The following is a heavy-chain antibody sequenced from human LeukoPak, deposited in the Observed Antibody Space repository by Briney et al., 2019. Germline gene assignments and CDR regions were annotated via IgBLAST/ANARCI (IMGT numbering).Heavy chain of an antibody. J-gene: IGHJ3*02. V-gene: IGHV1-2*02. CDR3: ASVVSAVQRWLNDAFDI. Sequence: ASVKVSCKASGYTFTGYYMHWVRQAPGQGLEWMGWINPNSGGTNYAQRFQGRVTMTRDTSISTAYMELSRLRSDDTAVYYCASVVSAVQRWLNDAFDIWGQGTMVTVSS. D-gene: IGHD5-24*01. CDR1: GYTFTGYY. CDR2: INPNSGGT.